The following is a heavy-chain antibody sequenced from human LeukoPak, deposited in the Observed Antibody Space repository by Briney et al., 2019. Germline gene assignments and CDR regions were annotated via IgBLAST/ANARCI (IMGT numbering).Heavy chain of an antibody. CDR3: ARDGPSRDHC. V-gene: IGHV1-18*01. J-gene: IGHJ4*02. Sequence: ASVKVSCKASGYTFSNLGFSWVRQAPGQGLEWMGWISGNNDNPNYGQKFQGRLTVPTDSSTSTAYMELRNLRSDDTAVYYCARDGPSRDHCWGQGTLVTVSS. D-gene: IGHD2-2*01. CDR2: ISGNNDNP. CDR1: GYTFSNLG.